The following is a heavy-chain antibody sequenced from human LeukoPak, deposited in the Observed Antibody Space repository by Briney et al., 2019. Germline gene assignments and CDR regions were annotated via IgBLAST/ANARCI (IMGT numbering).Heavy chain of an antibody. V-gene: IGHV3-21*01. D-gene: IGHD3-10*02. CDR3: AELGITMIGGV. Sequence: GGSLLLSCAASGFTFSSYSMNWVRQAPGKGLEWVSSISSSSSYIYYAASVKGRFTISRDNAKNSLYLQMNSLRAEDTAVYYCAELGITMIGGVWGKGTTVTISS. CDR1: GFTFSSYS. CDR2: ISSSSSYI. J-gene: IGHJ6*04.